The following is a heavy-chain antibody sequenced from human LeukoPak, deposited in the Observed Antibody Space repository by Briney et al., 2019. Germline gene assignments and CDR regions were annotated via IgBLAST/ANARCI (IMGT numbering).Heavy chain of an antibody. CDR3: ARPRGYSSSSFRFDP. Sequence: GGSLRLSCAASGFTFSSYWMSWVRQAPGKGLEWVANIKQGGSEKYYVDSVKGRFTISRDNAKDSLYLQMNSLRAEDTAVYYCARPRGYSSSSFRFDPWGQGTLVTVSS. D-gene: IGHD6-13*01. J-gene: IGHJ5*02. CDR1: GFTFSSYW. CDR2: IKQGGSEK. V-gene: IGHV3-7*01.